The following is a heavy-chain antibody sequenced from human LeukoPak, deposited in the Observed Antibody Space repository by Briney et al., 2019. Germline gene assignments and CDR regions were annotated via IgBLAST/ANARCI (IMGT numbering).Heavy chain of an antibody. CDR2: MNPKSGNT. Sequence: SSVRVSCKASGYTFIKYDINGVRQASCKGLEGMGWMNPKSGNTAYAQKFQGRVTMTRNTSIDTAYLEMSSLRSEDTAMYYCARVFGGHEIGFWGQGTQVTVSS. V-gene: IGHV1-8*01. D-gene: IGHD5-12*01. J-gene: IGHJ4*02. CDR3: ARVFGGHEIGF. CDR1: GYTFIKYD.